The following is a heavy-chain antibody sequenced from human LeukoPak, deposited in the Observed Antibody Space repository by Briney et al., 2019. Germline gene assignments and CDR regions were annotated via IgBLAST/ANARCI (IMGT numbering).Heavy chain of an antibody. Sequence: SETLSLTCTVSGGSISSSSYYWGWIRQPPGKGLEWVGSIYYSGSTYYNPSLKSRVTISVDTSKNQFSLKLSSVTAADTAVYYCARPTPPAIAAAGILHWGQGTLVTVSS. CDR3: ARPTPPAIAAAGILH. D-gene: IGHD6-13*01. CDR2: IYYSGST. J-gene: IGHJ1*01. V-gene: IGHV4-39*01. CDR1: GGSISSSSYY.